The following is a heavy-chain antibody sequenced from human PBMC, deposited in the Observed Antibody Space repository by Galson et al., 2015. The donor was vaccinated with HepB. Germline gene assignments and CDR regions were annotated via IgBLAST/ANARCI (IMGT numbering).Heavy chain of an antibody. CDR2: IYYSEST. D-gene: IGHD4-17*01. Sequence: SEPLSLTCTVSGGSISSYYWSWIRQPPGKGLEWIGYIYYSESTNYNPSLKSRVTISVDTSKNQFSLKLSSVTAADTAVYYCARELYGDYVGAFDIWGQGTMVTVSS. J-gene: IGHJ3*02. CDR3: ARELYGDYVGAFDI. V-gene: IGHV4-59*12. CDR1: GGSISSYY.